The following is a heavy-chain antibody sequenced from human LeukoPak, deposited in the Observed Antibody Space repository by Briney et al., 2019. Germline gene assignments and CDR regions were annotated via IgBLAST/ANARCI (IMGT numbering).Heavy chain of an antibody. CDR3: PSSTYGDYVYYMDV. J-gene: IGHJ6*03. V-gene: IGHV4-38-2*02. CDR2: IYHSGST. Sequence: SETLSLTCTVSGYSISSGYYWGWIRQPPGKGLEWIGSIYHSGSTYYNPSLKSRVTISVDTSKNQFSLKLSSVTAADTAVYYCPSSTYGDYVYYMDVWGKGTTVTVSS. CDR1: GYSISSGYY. D-gene: IGHD4-17*01.